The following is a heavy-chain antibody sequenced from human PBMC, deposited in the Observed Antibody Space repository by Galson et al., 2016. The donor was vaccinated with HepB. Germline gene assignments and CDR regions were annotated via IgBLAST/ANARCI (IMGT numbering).Heavy chain of an antibody. V-gene: IGHV3-23*01. CDR1: GFTFSSYA. J-gene: IGHJ6*03. Sequence: SLRLSCAASGFTFSSYAMTWVRQAPGKGLEWVSAISGSGGSTYYADPVKGRFTISRDNSKNSLYLQMTSLRAEDTAVYYCAKSINIRWYSQDVRTYAMDVWGKGTTVTVSS. CDR3: AKSINIRWYSQDVRTYAMDV. D-gene: IGHD6-13*01. CDR2: ISGSGGST.